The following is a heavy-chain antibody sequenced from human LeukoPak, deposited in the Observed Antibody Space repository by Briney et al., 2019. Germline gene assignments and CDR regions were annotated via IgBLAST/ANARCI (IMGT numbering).Heavy chain of an antibody. D-gene: IGHD3-10*02. V-gene: IGHV3-21*01. CDR3: AELGITMIGGV. J-gene: IGHJ6*04. Sequence: GGSLRLSCAVSGFIFSSYSMNWVRQAPGKGLEWVSSISSSNSYIYYSNSVKGRFTISRDNAKNSLYLQMNSLRAEDTAVYYCAELGITMIGGVWGKGTTVTISS. CDR1: GFIFSSYS. CDR2: ISSSNSYI.